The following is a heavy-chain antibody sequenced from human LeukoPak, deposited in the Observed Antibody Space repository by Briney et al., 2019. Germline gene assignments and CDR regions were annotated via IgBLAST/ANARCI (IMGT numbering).Heavy chain of an antibody. D-gene: IGHD3-10*01. CDR2: ISGSGDRT. Sequence: GGSLRLSCAASGLTFNNYAMSWVRQAPGKGLEWVSAISGSGDRTYYADSVKGRFTISRDNSKNTLYLQMNSQRAEDTAMYYCAKAGPYYYGSGFYYFDYWGQGTLVTVSS. CDR1: GLTFNNYA. CDR3: AKAGPYYYGSGFYYFDY. J-gene: IGHJ4*02. V-gene: IGHV3-23*01.